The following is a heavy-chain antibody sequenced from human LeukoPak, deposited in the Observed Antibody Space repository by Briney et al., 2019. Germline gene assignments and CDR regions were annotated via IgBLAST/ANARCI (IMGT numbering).Heavy chain of an antibody. CDR3: XXXXXXDYEILIGFYHFDY. D-gene: IGHD3-9*01. V-gene: IGHV3-21*01. CDR1: GLSFSSYT. J-gene: IGHJ4*02. Sequence: PGGSLRLSCAPSGLSFSSYTIHWVRQAPGKGLEWVSSISSTSGYIHYADSVKGRFSISRDNAKNLVHLEMDILRADDTAVYYXXXXXXXDYEILIGFYHFDYWGQGTLVTVSS. CDR2: ISSTSGYI.